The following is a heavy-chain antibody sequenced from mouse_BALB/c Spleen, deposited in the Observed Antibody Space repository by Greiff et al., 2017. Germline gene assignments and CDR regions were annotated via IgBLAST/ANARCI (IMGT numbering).Heavy chain of an antibody. CDR1: SYTFTDYA. V-gene: IGHV1-67*01. Sequence: QVHVKQSGPELVRPGVSVKISCKGSSYTFTDYAMHWVKQSHAKSLEWIGVISTYYGNTNYNQKFKGKATMTVDKSSSTAYMELARLTSEDSAVYYCARGRYYGSRDYAMDYWGQGTSVTVSS. CDR3: ARGRYYGSRDYAMDY. D-gene: IGHD1-1*01. J-gene: IGHJ4*01. CDR2: ISTYYGNT.